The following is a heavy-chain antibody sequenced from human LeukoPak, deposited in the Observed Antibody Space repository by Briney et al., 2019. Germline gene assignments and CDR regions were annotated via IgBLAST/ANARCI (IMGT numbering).Heavy chain of an antibody. J-gene: IGHJ4*02. Sequence: GGPLRLSCAASGFSVIRNYMNWVRQAPGKGLEWVSVIYTNGTTYYADSVKGRFTISRDDSKNTLSLQMNSLRAEDTAVYYCASRIWSGVDYWGQGTLVTVSS. V-gene: IGHV3-66*01. CDR1: GFSVIRNY. CDR2: IYTNGTT. CDR3: ASRIWSGVDY. D-gene: IGHD3-10*01.